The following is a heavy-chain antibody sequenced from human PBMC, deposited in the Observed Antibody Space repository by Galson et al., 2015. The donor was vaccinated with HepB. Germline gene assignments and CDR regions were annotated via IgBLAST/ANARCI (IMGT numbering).Heavy chain of an antibody. Sequence: SLRLSCAASGFTFSYYAMSWVRQPPGKGLEWISAITPSGDNTYSADSMKGRFTISRANSRNTLFLQMNSLRAGDTAIYFCAKVFPEKTDGWYRQALYYFDSWGQGTRVTVSS. D-gene: IGHD6-19*01. V-gene: IGHV3-23*01. CDR2: ITPSGDNT. CDR1: GFTFSYYA. J-gene: IGHJ4*02. CDR3: AKVFPEKTDGWYRQALYYFDS.